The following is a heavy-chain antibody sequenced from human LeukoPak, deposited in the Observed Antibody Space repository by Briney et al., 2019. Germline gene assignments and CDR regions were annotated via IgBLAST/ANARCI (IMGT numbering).Heavy chain of an antibody. V-gene: IGHV3-23*01. CDR2: ISGSGSNT. Sequence: GGSLRLSCAASGFTFSSYAMSWVRQAPGKGLEWVAGISGSGSNTYYADSVKGRFTISRDNSKNTLYLQMNSLRAEDTAVYYCAKGASITMVRGVTGWFDPWGQGTLVTVSS. CDR1: GFTFSSYA. CDR3: AKGASITMVRGVTGWFDP. J-gene: IGHJ5*02. D-gene: IGHD3-10*01.